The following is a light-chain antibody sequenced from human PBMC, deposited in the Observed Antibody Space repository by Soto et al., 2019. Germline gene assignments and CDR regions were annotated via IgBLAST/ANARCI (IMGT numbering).Light chain of an antibody. Sequence: LTQPASVSGSPGQSITISCTGTSSDVGGYNFVSWYQQHPDKAPKLMIYDVTNRPSGVSNRFSGSKSGNTASLTISGLQAEDEADYYCSSYTSISTYVFGTGTKLTVL. J-gene: IGLJ1*01. CDR2: DVT. CDR1: SSDVGGYNF. V-gene: IGLV2-14*01. CDR3: SSYTSISTYV.